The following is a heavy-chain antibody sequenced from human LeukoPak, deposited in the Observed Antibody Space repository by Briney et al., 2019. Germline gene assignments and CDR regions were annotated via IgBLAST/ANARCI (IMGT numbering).Heavy chain of an antibody. V-gene: IGHV1-46*01. J-gene: IGHJ4*02. Sequence: ASVKVSCKASGYTFTSYYMHWVRQAPGQGLEWMGIINPSGGSTSYAQKFQGRVTMTRDMSTSTVYMELSSLRSEDTAVYYCAREKPTGDSSISFDYWGQGTLVTVSS. CDR2: INPSGGST. CDR3: AREKPTGDSSISFDY. CDR1: GYTFTSYY. D-gene: IGHD3-22*01.